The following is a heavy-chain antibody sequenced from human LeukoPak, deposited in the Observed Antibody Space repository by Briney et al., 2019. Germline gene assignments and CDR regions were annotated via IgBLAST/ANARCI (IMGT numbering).Heavy chain of an antibody. CDR2: ISGSGGST. D-gene: IGHD6-19*01. J-gene: IGHJ1*01. CDR1: GFTFSSYA. CDR3: AKEGVYLAVAGGYFQH. Sequence: PGGSLRLSCAASGFTFSSYAMSWVRQAPGEGLEWVSAISGSGGSTYYADSVKGRFTISRDNSKNTLYLQMNSLRAEDTAVYYCAKEGVYLAVAGGYFQHWGQGTLVTVSS. V-gene: IGHV3-23*01.